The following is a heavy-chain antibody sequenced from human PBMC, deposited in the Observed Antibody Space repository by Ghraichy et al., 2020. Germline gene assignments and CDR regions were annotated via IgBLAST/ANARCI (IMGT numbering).Heavy chain of an antibody. V-gene: IGHV4-30-2*01. CDR1: GGSISSGGYS. CDR2: ISHSGST. CDR3: ARAAWVTAAGRGFDP. J-gene: IGHJ5*02. Sequence: SETLSLTCAVSGGSISSGGYSWNWIRQPPGKGLDWIGYISHSGSTYPKPSLQSRVTISVDRSQNQFSLNLNSVTAADTAVYYCARAAWVTAAGRGFDPWGQGTLVTVSS. D-gene: IGHD2-2*01.